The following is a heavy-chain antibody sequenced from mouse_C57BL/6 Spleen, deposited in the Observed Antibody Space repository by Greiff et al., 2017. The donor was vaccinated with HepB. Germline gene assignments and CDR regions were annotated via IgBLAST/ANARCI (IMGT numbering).Heavy chain of an antibody. CDR3: ARKDYDYDGRAMDY. V-gene: IGHV1-55*01. D-gene: IGHD2-4*01. Sequence: VQLQQPGAELVKPGASVKMSCKASGYTFTSYWITWVKQRPGQGLEWIGDIYPGSGSTNYNEKFKSKATLTVDTSSSTAYMQLSSLTSEDSAVYYCARKDYDYDGRAMDYWGQGTSVTVSS. J-gene: IGHJ4*01. CDR2: IYPGSGST. CDR1: GYTFTSYW.